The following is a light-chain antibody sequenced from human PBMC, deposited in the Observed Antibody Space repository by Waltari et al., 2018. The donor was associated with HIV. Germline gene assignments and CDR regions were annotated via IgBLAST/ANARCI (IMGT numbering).Light chain of an antibody. Sequence: QSALTQPASVSESPGQSITISCPGTRRDIGEYNYVSWFQHHPTKAPKLRVVDDIYRPPGVCNPFAGSKSGNTASLTNSGLQAEDEADYYCSSYTTIYTWVFGGGTKLTVL. J-gene: IGLJ3*02. CDR2: DDI. CDR1: RRDIGEYNY. CDR3: SSYTTIYTWV. V-gene: IGLV2-14*01.